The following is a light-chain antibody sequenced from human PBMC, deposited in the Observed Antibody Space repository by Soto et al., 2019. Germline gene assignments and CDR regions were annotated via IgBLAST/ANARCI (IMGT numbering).Light chain of an antibody. V-gene: IGLV1-40*01. CDR1: SSNIGAGYD. CDR2: GNS. CDR3: QSYDSSLSAL. Sequence: QSVLTQPPSVSVAPGQRVTISCTGSSSNIGAGYDVHWYQQLLGTAPKLLIYGNSNRPSGVPDRFSGSKSGTSASLAITGLQAEDEADYYCQSYDSSLSALFGGGTQLTVL. J-gene: IGLJ3*02.